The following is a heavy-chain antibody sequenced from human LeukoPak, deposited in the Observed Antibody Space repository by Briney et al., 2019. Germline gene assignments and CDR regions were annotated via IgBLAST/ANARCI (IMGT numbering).Heavy chain of an antibody. V-gene: IGHV3-9*01. J-gene: IGHJ3*02. Sequence: PGRSLRLSCAASGFTFDDYAMHWVRRAPGKGLEWVSGISWNSGSIGYADSVKGRFTISRDNAKNSLYLQMNSLRAEDTAVYYCASRIQLWLDAFDIWGQGTMVTVSS. D-gene: IGHD5-18*01. CDR1: GFTFDDYA. CDR2: ISWNSGSI. CDR3: ASRIQLWLDAFDI.